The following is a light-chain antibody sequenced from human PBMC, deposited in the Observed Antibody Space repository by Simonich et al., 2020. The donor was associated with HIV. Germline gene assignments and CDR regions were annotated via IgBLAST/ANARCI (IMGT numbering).Light chain of an antibody. V-gene: IGKV6-21*01. J-gene: IGKJ2*02. CDR2: DAS. CDR1: QSIGSS. Sequence: EIVLTQAPDFQSVTPKEKVTLTCRASQSIGSSIHWYQQTPDQSPKLLIKDASQSFSGVPSRFSGRGSGTDFTLTISSLQPEDFATYYCQQFNSYPCTFGQGTKLEIK. CDR3: QQFNSYPCT.